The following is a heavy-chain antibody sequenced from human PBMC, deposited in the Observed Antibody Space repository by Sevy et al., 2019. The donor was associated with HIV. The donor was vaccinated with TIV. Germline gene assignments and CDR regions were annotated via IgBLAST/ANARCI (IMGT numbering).Heavy chain of an antibody. CDR1: GFTFSGSA. V-gene: IGHV3-73*01. Sequence: GGSLRLSCAASGFTFSGSAMHWVRQASGKGLEWVGRIRSKANSYPTAYAASVKGRFTISRDDSKNTAYLQMNSLKTEDTAVYYCTRHQSPFGSRPYYYYGMDVWGQGTTVTVSS. CDR2: IRSKANSYPT. CDR3: TRHQSPFGSRPYYYYGMDV. D-gene: IGHD1-26*01. J-gene: IGHJ6*02.